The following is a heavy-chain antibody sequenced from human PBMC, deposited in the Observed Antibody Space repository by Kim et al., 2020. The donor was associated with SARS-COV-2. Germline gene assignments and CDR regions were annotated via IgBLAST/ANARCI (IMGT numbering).Heavy chain of an antibody. CDR2: IYYSGST. CDR3: ARHNPQKRSGGSPLDY. CDR1: NVSISSSRYH. D-gene: IGHD3-10*01. J-gene: IGHJ4*02. Sequence: SETLSLTCTVSNVSISSSRYHWGWFRQPPGKGLEWIGSIYYSGSTFYNPSLESRVTVFVATSQNHFSVNLSSVTAADTAVYFCARHNPQKRSGGSPLDYWGQGTLVTVSS. V-gene: IGHV4-39*01.